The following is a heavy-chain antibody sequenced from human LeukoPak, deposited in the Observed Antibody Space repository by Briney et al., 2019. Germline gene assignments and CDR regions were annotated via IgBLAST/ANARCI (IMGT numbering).Heavy chain of an antibody. Sequence: GGSLRLSCAASGFTVSSYYMNWVRQAPGKELEWVSVIYTGGGRYYADSVRGRFTISRDTSKNMVFLQMNSLRVEDTAVYYCARGIDYWGRGTLVTVSS. CDR3: ARGIDY. CDR2: IYTGGGR. CDR1: GFTVSSYY. J-gene: IGHJ4*02. V-gene: IGHV3-53*01.